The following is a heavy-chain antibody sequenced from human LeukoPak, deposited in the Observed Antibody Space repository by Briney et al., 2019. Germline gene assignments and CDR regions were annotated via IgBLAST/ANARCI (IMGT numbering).Heavy chain of an antibody. CDR3: ARESSVAGTPYFQH. D-gene: IGHD6-19*01. CDR2: IYYSGST. Sequence: ASETLSLTCTVSGGSISSYYWSWIRQPPGKGLEWVGYIYYSGSTNYNPSLKSRVTISVDTSKNQFSLKLSSVTAADTAVYYCARESSVAGTPYFQHWGQGTLVTVSS. J-gene: IGHJ1*01. V-gene: IGHV4-59*01. CDR1: GGSISSYY.